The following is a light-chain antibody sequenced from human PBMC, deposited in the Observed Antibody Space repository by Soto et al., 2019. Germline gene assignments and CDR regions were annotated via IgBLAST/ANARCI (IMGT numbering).Light chain of an antibody. J-gene: IGLJ1*01. CDR2: GVN. Sequence: QSALTQPASVSGSPGQSITISCTGTSSDVGGYSYVSWYHQHPSKAPKLMIYGVNNRPSGVSNRVSGSKSGNTASLTIYGHQAEDEADYYCCSCTSSSTFVFGTGAKLTVL. V-gene: IGLV2-14*01. CDR1: SSDVGGYSY. CDR3: CSCTSSSTFV.